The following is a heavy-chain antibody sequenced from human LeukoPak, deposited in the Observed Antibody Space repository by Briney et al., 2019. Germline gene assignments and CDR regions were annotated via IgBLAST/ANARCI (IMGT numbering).Heavy chain of an antibody. V-gene: IGHV3-9*01. D-gene: IGHD5-24*01. J-gene: IGHJ2*01. CDR2: INWKTGNG. CDR3: TRRAARWQFDL. Sequence: PGRSLRLSCAVSGFNFDDYAMHWVRQAPGRGLEWVSGINWKTGNGIYADSVKGRFTISRDNAKNSLYLQMSSLRAGDTALYYCTRRAARWQFDLWGRGTLLTVSS. CDR1: GFNFDDYA.